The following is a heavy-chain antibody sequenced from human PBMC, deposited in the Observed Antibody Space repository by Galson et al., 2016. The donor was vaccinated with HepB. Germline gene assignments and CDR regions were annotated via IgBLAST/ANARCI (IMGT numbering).Heavy chain of an antibody. CDR2: IIPVLDIT. CDR3: ARDVNTAVVSRNYYYGMDV. J-gene: IGHJ6*02. CDR1: GGTFSAYT. V-gene: IGHV1-69*04. Sequence: SVKVSCKASGGTFSAYTINWVRQAPGQGLQWMGRIIPVLDITNYAHTFQDRVAITADKSTTTAYLELKSLRSDDTAVYYCARDVNTAVVSRNYYYGMDVWGQGTTVTVS. D-gene: IGHD2-21*01.